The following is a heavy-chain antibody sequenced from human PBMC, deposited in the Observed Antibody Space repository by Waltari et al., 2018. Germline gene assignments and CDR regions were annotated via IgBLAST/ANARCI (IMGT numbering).Heavy chain of an antibody. Sequence: EVRVVESGGGLVQPGGSLRLSCTSSGFSFSSYWMSWVRQAPGKCLEWVANIRGDGRDKFYADSVNGRFTISRDNAKNSLYLQMDSLRSDDSAVYYCPTILSGDTPWFDYWGQGIMVTVSS. D-gene: IGHD2-21*02. CDR1: GFSFSSYW. CDR2: IRGDGRDK. J-gene: IGHJ4*02. CDR3: PTILSGDTPWFDY. V-gene: IGHV3-7*01.